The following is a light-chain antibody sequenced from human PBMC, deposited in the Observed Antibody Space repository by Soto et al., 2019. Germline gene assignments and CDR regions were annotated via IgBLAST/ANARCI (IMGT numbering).Light chain of an antibody. CDR1: TSSIGRNY. CDR3: AAWDDSLSGLYV. V-gene: IGLV1-47*01. Sequence: QSVLTQPPSASGTPGQRVTISCSGGTSSIGRNYVYWYQQLPGTAPKLVIYRNNQRPSGGPDRFSGSKSGTSASLAIRGLRSEDEDDYYCAAWDDSLSGLYVFGTGTKLTVL. CDR2: RNN. J-gene: IGLJ1*01.